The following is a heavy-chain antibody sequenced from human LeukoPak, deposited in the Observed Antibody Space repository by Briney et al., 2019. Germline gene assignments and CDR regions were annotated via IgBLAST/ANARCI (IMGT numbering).Heavy chain of an antibody. CDR3: ARDRDDYPDY. J-gene: IGHJ4*02. CDR2: ISSSGSTI. CDR1: GFTFSDYY. D-gene: IGHD2-21*01. Sequence: PGGSLRLSCAASGFTFSDYYMSWIRQAPGKGLEWFSYISSSGSTIYYADSVKRRFTISRDNAKNSLYLQMNILTAEDTAVYYCARDRDDYPDYWGQGTLVTVSS. V-gene: IGHV3-11*04.